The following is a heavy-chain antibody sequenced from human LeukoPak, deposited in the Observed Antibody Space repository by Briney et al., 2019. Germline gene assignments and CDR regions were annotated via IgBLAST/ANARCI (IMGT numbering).Heavy chain of an antibody. D-gene: IGHD2-15*01. CDR3: AKDRECNGGSCYSDS. J-gene: IGHJ4*03. CDR1: GFTFSSYA. V-gene: IGHV3-23*01. CDR2: ISGSGGST. Sequence: GGSLRLSCAASGFTFSSYAMSWVRQAPGKGLEWVSAISGSGGSTYYADSVKGRFTISRDNSKNTLYLQMTSLRVEDTAVYYCAKDRECNGGSCYSDSWGQGTLVTVSS.